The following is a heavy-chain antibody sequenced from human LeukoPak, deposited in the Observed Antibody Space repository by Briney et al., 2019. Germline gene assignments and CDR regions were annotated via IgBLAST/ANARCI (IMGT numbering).Heavy chain of an antibody. Sequence: SETLSLTCTVSGGSIIGHYWSWIRQSPGKELEWIAYIYSHENTNYSPSLNGRATISEDTSKNQVSLKVRSVTTADTAVYYCARKTPHNGNHYFDSWGQGILVTVSS. J-gene: IGHJ4*02. D-gene: IGHD1-26*01. V-gene: IGHV4-4*09. CDR1: GGSIIGHY. CDR3: ARKTPHNGNHYFDS. CDR2: IYSHENT.